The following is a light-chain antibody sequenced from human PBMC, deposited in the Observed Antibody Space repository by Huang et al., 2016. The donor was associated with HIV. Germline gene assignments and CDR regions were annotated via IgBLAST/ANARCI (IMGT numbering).Light chain of an antibody. J-gene: IGKJ2*01. Sequence: EIVLTQSPATLSLSPGDRATLSCRASQSVENSLAWYPQKPGQPPRLLMYDASIRATGIPVRFSGSGSGTDFTLTISSLEPDDFAVYYCQQRSKWPPVYTFGQGTKLEIK. CDR1: QSVENS. CDR2: DAS. CDR3: QQRSKWPPVYT. V-gene: IGKV3-11*01.